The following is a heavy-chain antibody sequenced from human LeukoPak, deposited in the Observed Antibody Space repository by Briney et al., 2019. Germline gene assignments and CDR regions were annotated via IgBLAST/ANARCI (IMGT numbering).Heavy chain of an antibody. Sequence: GGSLRLSCAASGFTFSSYGMHWVRQAPGKGLEWVALIRSDGSNKYYADSVKGRFTISRDNSKNTLYLQMTSLRAEDTAVYYCARGPNYDILTGWRKTHNAFDIWGQGTMVTVSS. V-gene: IGHV3-30*02. CDR1: GFTFSSYG. CDR2: IRSDGSNK. J-gene: IGHJ3*02. CDR3: ARGPNYDILTGWRKTHNAFDI. D-gene: IGHD3-9*01.